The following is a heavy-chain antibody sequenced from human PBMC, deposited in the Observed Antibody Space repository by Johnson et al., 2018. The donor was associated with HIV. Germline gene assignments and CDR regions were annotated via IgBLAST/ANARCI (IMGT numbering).Heavy chain of an antibody. CDR2: IWYDGSNK. V-gene: IGHV3-33*08. D-gene: IGHD1-7*01. CDR1: GFTVSSNY. CDR3: STSAGDKWQELGADALDI. Sequence: QVQLVESGGGLIQPGGSLRLSCAASGFTVSSNYMSWVRQAPGKGLEWVAVIWYDGSNKYYADSVKGRFTISRDNSKNTLYLQMSRLQTEDTAVYYCSTSAGDKWQELGADALDIWGQGTRVTVSS. J-gene: IGHJ3*02.